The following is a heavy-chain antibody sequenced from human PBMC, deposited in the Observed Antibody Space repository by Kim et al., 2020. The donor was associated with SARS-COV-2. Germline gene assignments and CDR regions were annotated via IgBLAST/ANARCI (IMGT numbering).Heavy chain of an antibody. V-gene: IGHV3-33*05. CDR2: ISYDGSNK. CDR1: GFTFSSYG. J-gene: IGHJ4*02. Sequence: GGSLRLSCAASGFTFSSYGMHWVRQAPGKGLEWVAVISYDGSNKYYADSVKGRFTISRDNSKNTLYLQMNSLRAEDTAVYYCASMSLGSGWYRSFDYWGQGTLVTVSS. CDR3: ASMSLGSGWYRSFDY. D-gene: IGHD6-19*01.